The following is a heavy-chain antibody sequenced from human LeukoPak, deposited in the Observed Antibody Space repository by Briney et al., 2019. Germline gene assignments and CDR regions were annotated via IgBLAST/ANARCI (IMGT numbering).Heavy chain of an antibody. Sequence: PGGSLRLSCAASGFTFSSYAMHWVRQAPGKGLEWVAVISYDGSNKYYADSVKGRFTISRDNSKNTLYLQMNSLRAEDTAVYYCAKVGDTAVTDYWGQGTLVTVSS. J-gene: IGHJ4*02. CDR1: GFTFSSYA. D-gene: IGHD5-18*01. CDR2: ISYDGSNK. V-gene: IGHV3-30*04. CDR3: AKVGDTAVTDY.